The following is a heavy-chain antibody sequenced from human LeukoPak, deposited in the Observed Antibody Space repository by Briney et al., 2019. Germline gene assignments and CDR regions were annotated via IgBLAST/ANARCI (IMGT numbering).Heavy chain of an antibody. Sequence: ASVKVSCKASGYTFTGYYMHWVRQAPGQGLEWMGWISAYNGNTNYAQKLQGRVTMTTDTSTSTAYMELRSLRSDDTAVYYCASLWKDYGDYSYYYYYMDVWGKGTTVTVSS. CDR1: GYTFTGYY. V-gene: IGHV1-18*04. CDR2: ISAYNGNT. J-gene: IGHJ6*03. D-gene: IGHD4-17*01. CDR3: ASLWKDYGDYSYYYYYMDV.